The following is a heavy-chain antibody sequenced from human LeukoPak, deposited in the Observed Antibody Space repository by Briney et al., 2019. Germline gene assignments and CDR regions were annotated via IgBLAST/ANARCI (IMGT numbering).Heavy chain of an antibody. V-gene: IGHV3-30*18. CDR2: ISYDGSNK. CDR1: GFTFSSYG. Sequence: GRSLRLSCAASGFTFSSYGMHWVRQAPGKGLEWVAVISYDGSNKYYADSVKGRFTISRDNSKNTLYLQVNSLRAEDTAVYYCAKEAKSSDYYYYGMDVWGQGTTVTVSS. J-gene: IGHJ6*02. CDR3: AKEAKSSDYYYYGMDV.